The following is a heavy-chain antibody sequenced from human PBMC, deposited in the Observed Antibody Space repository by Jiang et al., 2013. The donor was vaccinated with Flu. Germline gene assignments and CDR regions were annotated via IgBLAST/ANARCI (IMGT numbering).Heavy chain of an antibody. V-gene: IGHV4-59*01. J-gene: IGHJ3*02. CDR3: ARDTSPYGSGSYYSAFDI. D-gene: IGHD3-10*01. Sequence: KPSETLSLTCTVSGGSISSYYWSWIRQPPGKGLEWIGYIYYSGSTNYNPSLKSRVTISVDTSKNQFSLKLSSVTAADTAVYYCARDTSPYGSGSYYSAFDIWGQGTMVTVSS. CDR1: GGSISSYY. CDR2: IYYSGST.